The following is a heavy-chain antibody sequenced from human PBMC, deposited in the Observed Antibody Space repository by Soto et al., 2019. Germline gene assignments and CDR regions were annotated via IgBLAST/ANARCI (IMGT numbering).Heavy chain of an antibody. CDR2: IYPGDSDT. D-gene: IGHD2-8*01. Sequence: PGESLKVSCKGSGYSFTSYWIGWVRQMPGKGLEWMGIIYPGDSDTRYSPSFQGQVTISADKSISTAYLQWSSLKASDTAMYYCARLLMVSYDAFDSWGKGTMVTVSS. CDR3: ARLLMVSYDAFDS. J-gene: IGHJ3*02. V-gene: IGHV5-51*01. CDR1: GYSFTSYW.